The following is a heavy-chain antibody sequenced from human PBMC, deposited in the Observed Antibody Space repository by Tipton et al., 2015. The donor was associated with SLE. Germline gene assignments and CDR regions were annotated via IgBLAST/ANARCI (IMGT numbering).Heavy chain of an antibody. Sequence: SLRLSCAASGFTFSSYAMHWVRQAPGKGLEWVAVISYDGSNKYYADSVKGRFTISRDNSKNTLYLQMNSLRAEDTAVYYCARDPLGYSSRCYFDYWGQGTLVTVSS. CDR1: GFTFSSYA. CDR3: ARDPLGYSSRCYFDY. V-gene: IGHV3-30-3*01. D-gene: IGHD6-13*01. J-gene: IGHJ4*02. CDR2: ISYDGSNK.